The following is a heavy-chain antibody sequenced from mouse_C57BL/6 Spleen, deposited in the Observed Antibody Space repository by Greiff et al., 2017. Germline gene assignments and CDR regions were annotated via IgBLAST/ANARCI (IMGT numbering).Heavy chain of an antibody. V-gene: IGHV1-74*01. J-gene: IGHJ4*01. D-gene: IGHD2-1*01. CDR1: GYTFTSYW. CDR3: TISTTDLMDY. CDR2: IHPSGGGT. Sequence: QVQLQQPGAELVKPGASVKVSCKASGYTFTSYWMHWVKQRPGQGLEWIGRIHPSGGGTNYNQKFKGKATLTVDKSSSTAYMQLSSLTSGDSAVYYCTISTTDLMDYWGQGTSVTVSS.